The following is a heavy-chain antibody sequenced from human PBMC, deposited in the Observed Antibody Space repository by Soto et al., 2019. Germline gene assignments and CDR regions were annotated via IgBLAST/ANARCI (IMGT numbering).Heavy chain of an antibody. CDR3: ARDRGSDYVWGSYRSDAFDI. V-gene: IGHV1-2*04. Sequence: ASVKVSCKASGYTFTGYYMHWVRQAPGQGLEWMGWINPNSGGTNYAQKFQGWVTMTRDTSISTAYMELSRLRSDDTAVYYCARDRGSDYVWGSYRSDAFDIWGQGTMVTVSS. D-gene: IGHD3-16*02. J-gene: IGHJ3*02. CDR1: GYTFTGYY. CDR2: INPNSGGT.